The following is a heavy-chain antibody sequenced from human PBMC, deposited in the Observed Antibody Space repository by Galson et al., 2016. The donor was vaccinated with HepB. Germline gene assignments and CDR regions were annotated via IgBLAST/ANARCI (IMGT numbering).Heavy chain of an antibody. J-gene: IGHJ4*02. V-gene: IGHV1-69*13. CDR2: IIPVFGTA. CDR1: GVTFSTYS. Sequence: SVKVSCKASGVTFSTYSITWVRQAPGQGLEWLGGIIPVFGTANYAQKFQGRVTISADESTNTAYMQLSSLTSEDTAVYYCARDRGGDYDFWGQGTRVIVSS. D-gene: IGHD3-10*01. CDR3: ARDRGGDYDF.